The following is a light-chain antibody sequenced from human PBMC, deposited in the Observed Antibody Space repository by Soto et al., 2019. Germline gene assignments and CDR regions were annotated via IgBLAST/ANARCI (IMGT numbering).Light chain of an antibody. CDR3: QQSYSTPRT. J-gene: IGKJ1*01. V-gene: IGKV1-39*01. Sequence: DIQMTQSPSSLSASVGDRVTITCRASQSISNYLNWYQQKPGKAPKLLMYAASSLQSGVPSRFSGSGSGTDFTPTISSLQPEDFATYYCQQSYSTPRTFGQGNKVEI. CDR1: QSISNY. CDR2: AAS.